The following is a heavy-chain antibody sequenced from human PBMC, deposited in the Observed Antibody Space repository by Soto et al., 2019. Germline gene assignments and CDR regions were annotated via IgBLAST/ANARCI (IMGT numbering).Heavy chain of an antibody. J-gene: IGHJ5*02. D-gene: IGHD1-26*01. CDR2: INHSGST. V-gene: IGHV4-34*01. CDR1: GGSFSGYY. Sequence: SETLSLTCAVYGGSFSGYYWSWIRQPPGKGLEWIGEINHSGSTNYNPSLKSRVTISVDTSKNQFSLKLSSVTAADTAVYYCARGRRGSYLWLDPWGQGTLVTVSP. CDR3: ARGRRGSYLWLDP.